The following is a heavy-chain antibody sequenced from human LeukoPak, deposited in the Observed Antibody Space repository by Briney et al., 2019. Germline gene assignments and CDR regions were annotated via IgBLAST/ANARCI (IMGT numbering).Heavy chain of an antibody. Sequence: SETLSLTCTVSGYSSSSGYYWGWIRPPPGKGLEWIGSIYHSGSTNYNPSLKSRVTISVDTSKNQFSLKLSSVTAADTAVYYCATRELERPSFETYWGQGTLVTVSS. CDR3: ATRELERPSFETY. CDR1: GYSSSSGYY. J-gene: IGHJ4*02. V-gene: IGHV4-38-2*02. CDR2: IYHSGST. D-gene: IGHD1-1*01.